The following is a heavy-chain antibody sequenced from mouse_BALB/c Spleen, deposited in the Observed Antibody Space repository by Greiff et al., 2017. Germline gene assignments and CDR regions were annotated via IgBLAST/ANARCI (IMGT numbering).Heavy chain of an antibody. Sequence: DVKLVESGGGLVQPGGSLKLSCAASGFTFSSYTMSWVRQTPEKRLEWVAYISNGGGSTYYPDTVKGRFTISRDNAKNTLYLQMSSLKSEDTAMYYCARHELGRAWFAYWGQGTLVTVSA. CDR2: ISNGGGST. D-gene: IGHD4-1*01. CDR3: ARHELGRAWFAY. J-gene: IGHJ3*01. V-gene: IGHV5-12-2*01. CDR1: GFTFSSYT.